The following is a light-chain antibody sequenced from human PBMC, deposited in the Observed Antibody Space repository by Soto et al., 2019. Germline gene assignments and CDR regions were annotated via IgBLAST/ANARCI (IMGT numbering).Light chain of an antibody. V-gene: IGKV3-20*01. Sequence: EIVVTQSPGTLSLSPGERATLSCRASQPVSSNYLAWYQQKPGQAPRLLIYGASSRATDIPDRFSGSGSGTDFTLTISRLEPDDFAVYYCQQYGASPQTFGQGTKVDIK. CDR1: QPVSSNY. CDR3: QQYGASPQT. J-gene: IGKJ1*01. CDR2: GAS.